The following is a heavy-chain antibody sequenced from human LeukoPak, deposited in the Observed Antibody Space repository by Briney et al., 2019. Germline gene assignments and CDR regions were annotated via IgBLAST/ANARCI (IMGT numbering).Heavy chain of an antibody. J-gene: IGHJ4*02. V-gene: IGHV1-2*02. CDR3: ARVGATGTTSPFDY. CDR2: INPNSGGT. CDR1: GYTFTGYY. Sequence: ASVKVSCKASGYTFTGYYMHWVRQAPGQGLEWMGWINPNSGGTNYAQKFQGRVTMTRDASISTAYMEVSRLRSDDTAVYYCARVGATGTTSPFDYRGQGTLVTVSS. D-gene: IGHD1-1*01.